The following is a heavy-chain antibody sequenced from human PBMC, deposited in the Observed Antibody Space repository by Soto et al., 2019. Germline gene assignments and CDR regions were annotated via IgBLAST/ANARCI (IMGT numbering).Heavy chain of an antibody. J-gene: IGHJ4*02. CDR2: IVVGSANT. CDR1: GFTFAGSA. Sequence: GASVKVSCKASGFTFAGSAVQWVRQARGQRLEWLGWIVVGSANTNYAQKFQERVTITADESTSTAYMELSSLRSEDTAVYYCARDRRITVTTSEPQIYFDYWGQGTLVTVSS. CDR3: ARDRRITVTTSEPQIYFDY. V-gene: IGHV1-58*01. D-gene: IGHD4-17*01.